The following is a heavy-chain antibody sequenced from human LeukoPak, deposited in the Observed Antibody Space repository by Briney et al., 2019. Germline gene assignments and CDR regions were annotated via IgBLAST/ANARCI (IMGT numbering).Heavy chain of an antibody. CDR3: VRTPPNWGADY. CDR2: MSPNSGNT. J-gene: IGHJ4*02. D-gene: IGHD7-27*01. V-gene: IGHV1-8*01. CDR1: GYTFTSYD. Sequence: ASVKVSCKASGYTFTSYDINWVRQATGQGLEWMGWMSPNSGNTGYAQEFQGRVTMTRSTSISTAYMELSSLRSEDTAVYYCVRTPPNWGADYWGQGTQVTVSS.